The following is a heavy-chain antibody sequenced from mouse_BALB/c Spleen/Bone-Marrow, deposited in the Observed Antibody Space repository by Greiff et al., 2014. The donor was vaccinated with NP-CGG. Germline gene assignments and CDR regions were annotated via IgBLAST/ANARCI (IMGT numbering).Heavy chain of an antibody. V-gene: IGHV7-3*02. CDR1: GFTFTDYY. Sequence: DVMLVESGGGLVQPGGSLRLSCAPSGFTFTDYYMSWVRQPPGKALEWLGFIRNKANGYTTEYSASVKGRFTISRDNSQSILYLQMNTLRAEDSATYYCARDKNYGSYWYFDVWGAGTTVTVSS. CDR2: IRNKANGYTT. J-gene: IGHJ1*01. D-gene: IGHD2-1*01. CDR3: ARDKNYGSYWYFDV.